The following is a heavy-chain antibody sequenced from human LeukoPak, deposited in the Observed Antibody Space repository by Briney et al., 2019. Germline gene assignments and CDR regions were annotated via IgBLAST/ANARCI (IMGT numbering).Heavy chain of an antibody. Sequence: SETLSLTCAVYGGSFNDYYWIWIRQPPGKGLEWFGEIKPSGRTNYNPSLESRVTISVDTSKNHFSLKLSSVTAADTAVYYCARRDYLDHFYYIDVWDKGNTVTVSS. D-gene: IGHD3-10*01. CDR3: ARRDYLDHFYYIDV. V-gene: IGHV4-34*01. CDR2: IKPSGRT. J-gene: IGHJ6*03. CDR1: GGSFNDYY.